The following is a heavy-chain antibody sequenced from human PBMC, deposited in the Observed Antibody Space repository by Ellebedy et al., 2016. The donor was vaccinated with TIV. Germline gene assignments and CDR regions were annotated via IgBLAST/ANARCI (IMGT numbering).Heavy chain of an antibody. Sequence: GESLKISCSASGFTFSSNALHWVRQAPGKGLEWVAVISFDGNKEYYVDSVKGRFTISRDNAKNTLYLQMNSLRAEDTAVHYCARDGYGSGSYLDNYFDYWGQGTLVTVSS. D-gene: IGHD3-10*01. CDR3: ARDGYGSGSYLDNYFDY. J-gene: IGHJ4*02. V-gene: IGHV3-30*07. CDR1: GFTFSSNA. CDR2: ISFDGNKE.